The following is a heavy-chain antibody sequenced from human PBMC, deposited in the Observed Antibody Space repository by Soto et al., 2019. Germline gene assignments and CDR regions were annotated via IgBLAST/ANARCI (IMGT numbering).Heavy chain of an antibody. CDR2: IYYSGST. Sequence: SETLSLTCTVSGGSISSGGYYWSWIRQHPGKGLEWIGYIYYSGSTYFNPSLKSRLTISVDTSKNQFSLQLSSVTAADTAVYYCARDLVGIVATDETYGMDVWGQGTTVTVSS. CDR3: ARDLVGIVATDETYGMDV. CDR1: GGSISSGGYY. V-gene: IGHV4-31*03. D-gene: IGHD5-12*01. J-gene: IGHJ6*02.